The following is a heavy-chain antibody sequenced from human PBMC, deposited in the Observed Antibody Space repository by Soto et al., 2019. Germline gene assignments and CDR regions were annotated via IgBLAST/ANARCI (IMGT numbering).Heavy chain of an antibody. CDR1: GFTFSSYG. D-gene: IGHD5-18*01. Sequence: GGSLRLYCAASGFTFSSYGMHWVRQAPGKGLEWVAVISYDGSNKYYADSVKGRFTISRDNSKNTLYLQMNSLRAEDTAVYYCAKSSEIQLRLFDYWGQGTLVTVSS. CDR3: AKSSEIQLRLFDY. V-gene: IGHV3-30*18. CDR2: ISYDGSNK. J-gene: IGHJ4*02.